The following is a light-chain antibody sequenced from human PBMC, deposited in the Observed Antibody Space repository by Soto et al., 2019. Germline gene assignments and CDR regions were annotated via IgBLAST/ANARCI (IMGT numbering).Light chain of an antibody. Sequence: EVVLTQSPATLSLSPGERATLSCRASQSVSSYLAWYQQNPGQAPRLLIYDASNRATGIPARFSGSGSGTDFTITISSLETEDCAVYYCQQRRNWPPWTFGQGTKVEIK. V-gene: IGKV3-11*01. CDR1: QSVSSY. CDR2: DAS. CDR3: QQRRNWPPWT. J-gene: IGKJ1*01.